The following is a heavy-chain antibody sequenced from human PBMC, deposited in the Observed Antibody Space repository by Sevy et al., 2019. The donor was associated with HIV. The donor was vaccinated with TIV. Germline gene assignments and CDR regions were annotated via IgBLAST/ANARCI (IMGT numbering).Heavy chain of an antibody. Sequence: ASVNVSCKASGYTFTSYDINWVRQATGQGLEWMGWMNPNSGNTGYAQKFQGRVTITRNTSIITAYMELSSLRSEDTAVYYCARGGGYSSGWPVYYYYYGMDVWGQGTTVTVSS. CDR2: MNPNSGNT. D-gene: IGHD6-19*01. J-gene: IGHJ6*02. CDR3: ARGGGYSSGWPVYYYYYGMDV. V-gene: IGHV1-8*03. CDR1: GYTFTSYD.